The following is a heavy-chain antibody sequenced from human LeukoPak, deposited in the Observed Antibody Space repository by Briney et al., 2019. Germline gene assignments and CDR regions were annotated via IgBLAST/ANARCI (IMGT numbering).Heavy chain of an antibody. CDR3: ARQTFGDLYFDS. J-gene: IGHJ4*02. CDR2: IYYSGST. Sequence: SETLSLTCTISGSSISSYYWSWIRQPPGKGLEWIGYIYYSGSTNYNPSLKSRVTISTDMSKNQLSLQLSSVTAADTAVYYCARQTFGDLYFDSWGQGTLVIVSS. CDR1: GSSISSYY. D-gene: IGHD3-10*01. V-gene: IGHV4-59*08.